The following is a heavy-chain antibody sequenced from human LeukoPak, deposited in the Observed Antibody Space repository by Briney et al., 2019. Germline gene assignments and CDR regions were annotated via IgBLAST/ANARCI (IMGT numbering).Heavy chain of an antibody. CDR1: GFTFSSYS. Sequence: GGSLRLSCAASGFTFSSYSMNWVRQAPGKGLEWVSSISSRSSYIYYADSVKGRFAISRDNAKNSLYLQMNSLRVEDTAVYYCASTSSSWYRGDYWGQGTLVTVSS. CDR3: ASTSSSWYRGDY. CDR2: ISSRSSYI. D-gene: IGHD6-13*01. J-gene: IGHJ4*02. V-gene: IGHV3-21*01.